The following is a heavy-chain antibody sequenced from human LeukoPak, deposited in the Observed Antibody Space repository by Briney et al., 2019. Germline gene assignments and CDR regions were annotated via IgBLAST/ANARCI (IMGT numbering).Heavy chain of an antibody. D-gene: IGHD1-26*01. J-gene: IGHJ4*02. CDR1: GVTFTDYY. CDR2: INTGSDYT. V-gene: IGHV3-11*03. Sequence: PGGSLRLSCTASGVTFTDYYVSWIRQAPGKGLEWVSYINTGSDYTNYADSVKGRFTISRDNAKNSLYLQMNSLRADDTAVYYCARVGLGSGNYYYLFDFWGQGTLVTVSS. CDR3: ARVGLGSGNYYYLFDF.